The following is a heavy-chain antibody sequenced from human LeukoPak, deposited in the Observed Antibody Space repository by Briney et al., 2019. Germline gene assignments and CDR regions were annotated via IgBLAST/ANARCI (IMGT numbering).Heavy chain of an antibody. D-gene: IGHD1-26*01. CDR1: GGSISSSSYY. CDR3: ARDIGGATYFDY. Sequence: KPSETLSLTCTVSGGSISSSSYYWGWIRQPPGKGLEWIGSIFYSGSTYYNPSLESRVTISVDASKNQFSLKLSSVTAADTAVYYCARDIGGATYFDYWGQGTLVTVSS. CDR2: IFYSGST. V-gene: IGHV4-39*02. J-gene: IGHJ4*02.